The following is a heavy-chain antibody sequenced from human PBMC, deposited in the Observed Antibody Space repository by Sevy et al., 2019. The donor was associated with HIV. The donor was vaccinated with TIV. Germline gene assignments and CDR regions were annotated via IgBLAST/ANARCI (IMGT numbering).Heavy chain of an antibody. J-gene: IGHJ6*02. CDR1: GFTFSSYG. CDR3: AKDLCSSTSCYVYYYYYGMDV. V-gene: IGHV3-30*02. CDR2: IRYDGSNK. Sequence: GGSLRLSCAASGFTFSSYGMHWVRQAPGKGLEWVALIRYDGSNKYYADSWKGRLTITRDNSKNTLYLQMNSLRAEDTAVYYCAKDLCSSTSCYVYYYYYGMDVWGQGTTVTVSS. D-gene: IGHD2-2*01.